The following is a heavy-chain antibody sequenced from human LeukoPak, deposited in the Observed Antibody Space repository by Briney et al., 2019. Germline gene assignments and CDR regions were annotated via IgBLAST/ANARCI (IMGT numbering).Heavy chain of an antibody. Sequence: PSETLSLTCTVSGGSISTYYWSWIRQPAGKGLEWIGRMYTSGNTNYNPSLESRVTMSVDTSKKQFSLGLSSVTAADTAVYYCAREPVTGTSNFFDSWGQGTLVTVSS. CDR3: AREPVTGTSNFFDS. V-gene: IGHV4-4*07. CDR1: GGSISTYY. J-gene: IGHJ4*02. CDR2: MYTSGNT. D-gene: IGHD6-19*01.